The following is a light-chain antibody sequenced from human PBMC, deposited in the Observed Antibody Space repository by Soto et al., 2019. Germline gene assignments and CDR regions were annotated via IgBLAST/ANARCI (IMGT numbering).Light chain of an antibody. Sequence: EIVMTQSPATLPVSPGERVTLSCRASRSLSTNLAWFQQKPGQAPRLLIYAASARATGIPARFSGSGSGTEFTLTISSLQSEDFAVYYCQHYDNWPPWTFGQGTKVAIK. J-gene: IGKJ1*01. CDR1: RSLSTN. CDR2: AAS. CDR3: QHYDNWPPWT. V-gene: IGKV3-15*01.